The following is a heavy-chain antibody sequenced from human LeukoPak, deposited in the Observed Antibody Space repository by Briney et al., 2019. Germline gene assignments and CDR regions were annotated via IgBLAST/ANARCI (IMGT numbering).Heavy chain of an antibody. J-gene: IGHJ6*02. CDR2: LYYSGST. CDR1: GGSISSYY. CDR3: ARGWYGNTWRGSMDV. Sequence: SETLSLTCTVSGGSISSYYWSWIRQSPGKGLEWIGYLYYSGSTNYNPSLKSRVTISVDTSKNQLSLKLSSVTAADKAVYYCARGWYGNTWRGSMDVWGQGTTVTVSS. D-gene: IGHD6-13*01. V-gene: IGHV4-59*01.